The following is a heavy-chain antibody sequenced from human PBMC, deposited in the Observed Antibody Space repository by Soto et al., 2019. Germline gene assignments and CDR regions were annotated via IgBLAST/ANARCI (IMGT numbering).Heavy chain of an antibody. J-gene: IGHJ4*02. CDR1: GFTFSSYT. Sequence: QVQLVESGGGVVQPGRSLRLSCVASGFTFSSYTMQWVRQAPGRGLEWVAVISNDGSKTHFADSVKGRFSISRDNSKNTLHLQTDSLRAEDTAVYHCAKDHPFQPGDLGAAFDYWGQGTRVTVSS. CDR2: ISNDGSKT. D-gene: IGHD7-27*01. V-gene: IGHV3-30-3*02. CDR3: AKDHPFQPGDLGAAFDY.